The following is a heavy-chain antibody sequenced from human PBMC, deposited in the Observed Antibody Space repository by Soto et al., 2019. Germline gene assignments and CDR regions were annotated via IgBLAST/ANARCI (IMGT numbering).Heavy chain of an antibody. J-gene: IGHJ3*02. CDR2: IYCDDAK. V-gene: IGHV2-5*02. Sequence: QITLKESGPTLVKPTQTLTLTCTFSGFSLTTSGVGVGWIRQPPGKALEWLALIYCDDAKRYSPSLQSRLTITKDTSKNQGDLTVTNMNPADTGTYFCAHRLYASSDAACDIWGQGTMVYGSS. D-gene: IGHD6-6*01. CDR3: AHRLYASSDAACDI. CDR1: GFSLTTSGVG.